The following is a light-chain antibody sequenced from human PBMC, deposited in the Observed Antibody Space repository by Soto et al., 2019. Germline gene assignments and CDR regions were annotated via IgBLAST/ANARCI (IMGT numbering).Light chain of an antibody. CDR2: AVS. J-gene: IGLJ2*01. V-gene: IGLV2-14*01. CDR3: CSYTSLSTVV. Sequence: QSALTQAASVSGSPGQSITISCTGTSSDVGGYNHVSWYQHSPGKAPKLILFAVSDRPSGVSHRFSGSKSGNTASLTISGLQVEDEADYYCCSYTSLSTVVFGGGTKLTVL. CDR1: SSDVGGYNH.